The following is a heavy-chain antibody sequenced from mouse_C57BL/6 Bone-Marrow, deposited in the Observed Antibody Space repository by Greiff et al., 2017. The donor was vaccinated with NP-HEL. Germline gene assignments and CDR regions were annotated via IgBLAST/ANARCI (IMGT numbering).Heavy chain of an antibody. CDR2: IDPSDSYT. D-gene: IGHD2-3*01. V-gene: IGHV1-69*01. Sequence: VQLKQPGAELVMPGASVKLSCKASGYTFTSYWMHWVKQRPGQGLEWIGEIDPSDSYTKYNQKFKGKSTLTVDKSSSTAYMQLSSLTSEDSAVYYCARFGDGYYWYFDVWGTGTTVTVSS. J-gene: IGHJ1*03. CDR3: ARFGDGYYWYFDV. CDR1: GYTFTSYW.